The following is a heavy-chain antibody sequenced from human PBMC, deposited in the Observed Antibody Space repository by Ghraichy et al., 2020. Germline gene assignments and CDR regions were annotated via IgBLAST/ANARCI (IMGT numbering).Heavy chain of an antibody. CDR2: IQSNYVT. CDR3: AKWLRSGFYLVDY. V-gene: IGHV3-23*05. CDR1: GFTFRNYA. Sequence: GESLRLSCAAAGFTFRNYAMSWVRQTPGKGLEWVSLIQSNYVTFYGDSVRGRFTISRDNSKETLYLQMDTLRVEDTAIYYCAKWLRSGFYLVDYWGQVTLVTVSS. J-gene: IGHJ4*02. D-gene: IGHD3-3*01.